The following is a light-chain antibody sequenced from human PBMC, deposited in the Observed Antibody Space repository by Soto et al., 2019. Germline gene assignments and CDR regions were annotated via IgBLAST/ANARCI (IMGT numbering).Light chain of an antibody. V-gene: IGKV3-11*01. CDR2: DAS. CDR1: QSLTTY. CDR3: XQRSTWPYT. Sequence: EIVLTQSPATLSLSPGERATLSCRASQSLTTYLVWYQQKPGQAPRLLIYDASNRAAGIPARFSGSGSGTXXXLXXXXLEPEDFAXXXXXQRSTWPYTFGPGTKVDIK. J-gene: IGKJ3*01.